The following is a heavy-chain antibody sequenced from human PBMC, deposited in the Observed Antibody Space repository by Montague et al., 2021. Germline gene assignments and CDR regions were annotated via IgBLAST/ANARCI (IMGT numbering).Heavy chain of an antibody. CDR1: GDSLSSVGYS. V-gene: IGHV4-31*03. D-gene: IGHD6-13*01. CDR2: MYYSGSN. CDR3: ARGRLATGDFDY. Sequence: TLSLTCTVSGDSLSSVGYSWTWIRQHPGKGLGWIGYMYYSGSNYYNPSLKSRVTISGDTSKNHFSLRLTSVTAADTAVYYCARGRLATGDFDYWGQGTLVTVSS. J-gene: IGHJ4*02.